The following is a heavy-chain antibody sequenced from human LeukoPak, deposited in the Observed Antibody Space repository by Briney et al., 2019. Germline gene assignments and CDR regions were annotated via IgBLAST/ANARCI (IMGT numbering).Heavy chain of an antibody. CDR3: ARGSVRLNWYFDL. CDR1: GGSISSYY. CDR2: IHYSGSS. Sequence: SEPLSLPCPVSGGSISSYYWNWIRQPPGKGLEWIGYIHYSGSSNYSPSLKSRVTISVDTSKNQFSLNLSSVTAADTAVYYCARGSVRLNWYFDLWGRGTVVTVSS. J-gene: IGHJ2*01. V-gene: IGHV4-59*01. D-gene: IGHD6-6*01.